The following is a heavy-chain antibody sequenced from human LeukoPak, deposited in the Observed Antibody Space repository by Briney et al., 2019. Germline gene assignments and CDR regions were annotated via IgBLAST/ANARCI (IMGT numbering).Heavy chain of an antibody. V-gene: IGHV5-51*01. CDR3: ARHASGWYGERDY. CDR2: IYPGDSDT. CDR1: GYSFSSYW. D-gene: IGHD6-19*01. J-gene: IGHJ4*02. Sequence: GESLKISCKGSGYSFSSYWIGWGRQMPGKSPEWMGIIYPGDSDTRYSPSFQGQVTISADKSISTAYLQWSSLKASDTAMYYCARHASGWYGERDYWGQGTLVTVSS.